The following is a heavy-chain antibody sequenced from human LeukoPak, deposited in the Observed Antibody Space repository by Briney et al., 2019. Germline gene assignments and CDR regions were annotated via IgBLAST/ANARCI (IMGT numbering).Heavy chain of an antibody. CDR1: GYTLSELC. Sequence: ASVKVSCKVSGYTLSELCMHWVRQAPGQGLEWMGIINPSGGSTSYPQKFQGRVTMTRDTSTTTVYMELSSLRSEDTAVYYCAREDLYGLVENPFLFDWGQGTLVTVSS. J-gene: IGHJ4*02. CDR2: INPSGGST. V-gene: IGHV1-46*01. D-gene: IGHD3-10*01. CDR3: AREDLYGLVENPFLFD.